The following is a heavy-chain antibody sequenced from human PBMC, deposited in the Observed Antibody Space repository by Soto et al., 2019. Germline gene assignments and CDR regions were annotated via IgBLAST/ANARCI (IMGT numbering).Heavy chain of an antibody. D-gene: IGHD3-10*01. CDR2: IYHSGTT. CDR1: GDSISSGYY. CDR3: ARVLYYGSGREFDP. Sequence: SETLSLTCAVSGDSISSGYYWAWIRRPPGKGLEWIGSIYHSGTTYYNPSLKSRVTISVDTSRNQFSLKLSSVTAADTAVYYCARVLYYGSGREFDPWGQGTLVTVSS. J-gene: IGHJ5*02. V-gene: IGHV4-38-2*01.